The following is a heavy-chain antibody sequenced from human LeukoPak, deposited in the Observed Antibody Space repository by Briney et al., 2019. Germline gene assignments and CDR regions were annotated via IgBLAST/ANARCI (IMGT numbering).Heavy chain of an antibody. V-gene: IGHV3-7*01. D-gene: IGHD2-2*01. CDR1: GFTFSSYW. CDR3: ARILGYCGSTTCFLAFDY. Sequence: GGSLRLSCAASGFTFSSYWMSWVRQAPGKGLEWVANIKQDGSERYYVDSVKGRFTISRDNAKNSLYLQVNSLRAEDTAVYSCARILGYCGSTTCFLAFDYWGQGTLVTVSS. J-gene: IGHJ4*02. CDR2: IKQDGSER.